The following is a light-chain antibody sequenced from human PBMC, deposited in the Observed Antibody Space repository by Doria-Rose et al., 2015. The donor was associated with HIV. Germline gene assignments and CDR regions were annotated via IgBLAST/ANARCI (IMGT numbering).Light chain of an antibody. J-gene: IGKJ5*01. Sequence: TQSPGTLSSPPGERATLSCRASQRVKSSYLAWYQQKPGQAPRLLIYDASTRATGIPDRFSGSGSGTDFTLTISRLEPEDVAVYYCQQYGTSRGTFGQGTRLEIK. CDR1: QRVKSSY. CDR2: DAS. V-gene: IGKV3-20*01. CDR3: QQYGTSRGT.